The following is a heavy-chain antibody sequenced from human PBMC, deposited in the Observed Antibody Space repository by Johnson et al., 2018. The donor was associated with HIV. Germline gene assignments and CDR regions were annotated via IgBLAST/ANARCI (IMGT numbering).Heavy chain of an antibody. J-gene: IGHJ3*02. V-gene: IGHV3-30*02. CDR3: TKDTEQRLGAFDI. D-gene: IGHD1-14*01. Sequence: QVQLVESGGGVVRPGGSLKLSCAASGFTFDDYDMTWVRQAPGKGLEWVAFIRYDGSNKYYADSVKGRFTISRDNSKNTLLLQMNSLRDEDTTVYYCTKDTEQRLGAFDIWGQGTMVTVSS. CDR2: IRYDGSNK. CDR1: GFTFDDYD.